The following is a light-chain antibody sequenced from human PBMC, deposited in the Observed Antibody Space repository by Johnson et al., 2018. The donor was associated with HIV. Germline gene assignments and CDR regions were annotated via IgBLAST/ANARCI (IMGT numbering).Light chain of an antibody. J-gene: IGLJ1*01. CDR2: DNN. CDR1: SSNIGNNY. Sequence: QSVLTQPPSVSAAPGQKVTISCSGSSSNIGNNYVSWYQQLPGTAPKLLIYDNNKRPSGIPDRFSGSKSGTSATLGITGLQTGDEAVYYCGTWDSRLSGYVFGTGTKVTVL. V-gene: IGLV1-51*01. CDR3: GTWDSRLSGYV.